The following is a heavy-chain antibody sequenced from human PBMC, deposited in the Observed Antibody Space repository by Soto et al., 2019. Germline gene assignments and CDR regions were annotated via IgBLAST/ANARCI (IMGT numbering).Heavy chain of an antibody. Sequence: SETLSLTCTVSGGSISSYYWSWIRQPPGKGLEWIAYIYYTGSTNYNPSLKSRVTLSADTSKNQFSLKLISVTAADTAMYYCARVDSSGSYFDYWGQGTLVTV. V-gene: IGHV4-59*01. D-gene: IGHD3-22*01. CDR2: IYYTGST. CDR1: GGSISSYY. CDR3: ARVDSSGSYFDY. J-gene: IGHJ4*02.